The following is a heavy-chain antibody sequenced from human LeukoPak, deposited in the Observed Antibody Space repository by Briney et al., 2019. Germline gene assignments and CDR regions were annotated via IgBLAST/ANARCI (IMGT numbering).Heavy chain of an antibody. CDR2: IYYTGST. CDR1: GASISGGTYY. V-gene: IGHV4-39*01. J-gene: IGHJ4*02. D-gene: IGHD1-26*01. Sequence: SETLSLTCSVSGASISGGTYYWGWIRQPPGKGLEWIGSIYYTGSTYDNPSIKSRVTISVDTSKNQFSLKLSSVTAADTAVDYCARRGGSGRAFDYWGQGTLVTVSS. CDR3: ARRGGSGRAFDY.